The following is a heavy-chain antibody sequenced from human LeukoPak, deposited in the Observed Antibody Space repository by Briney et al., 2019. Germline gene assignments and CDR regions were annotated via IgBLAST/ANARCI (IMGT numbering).Heavy chain of an antibody. Sequence: GGSLRLSCAASGFTFSSHAMNWVRQAPGKGLEWVSAVSGSGGSTYYADSVKGRFTISRDNSKNTLYLQMNSLRAEDTAVYYCARDRGSADPPDYYYYGMDVWGQGTTVTVSS. J-gene: IGHJ6*02. CDR2: VSGSGGST. CDR3: ARDRGSADPPDYYYYGMDV. D-gene: IGHD3-10*01. V-gene: IGHV3-23*01. CDR1: GFTFSSHA.